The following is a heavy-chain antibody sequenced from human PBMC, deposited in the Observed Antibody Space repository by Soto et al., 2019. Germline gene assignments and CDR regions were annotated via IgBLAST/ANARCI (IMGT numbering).Heavy chain of an antibody. CDR1: GLTFRTYW. V-gene: IGHV3-7*01. J-gene: IGHJ4*02. Sequence: EVQLVESGGGLVQPGGSLRLSCAVSGLTFRTYWMCWVRQVPGKGLEWVANINEDGSETYYLDSVRGRFTISRDNAHNSLYLQMNYLRVEDTALYYCASTAYYVDHWGQGTLVTVSS. CDR3: ASTAYYVDH. D-gene: IGHD2-21*01. CDR2: INEDGSET.